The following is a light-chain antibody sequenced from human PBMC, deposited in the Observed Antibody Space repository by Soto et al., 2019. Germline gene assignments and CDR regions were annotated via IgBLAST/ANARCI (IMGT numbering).Light chain of an antibody. CDR3: QQRTNWPPRFT. Sequence: EILLTQSPATLYFSPGERATLSCRASQSVGRYLACYQQRPGLAPRLLIYDASNRATGIPARFSGSGSGEDFTLTIHSLELEDFAVYYSQQRTNWPPRFTFGTGVKGHMK. CDR2: DAS. CDR1: QSVGRY. V-gene: IGKV3-11*01. J-gene: IGKJ3*01.